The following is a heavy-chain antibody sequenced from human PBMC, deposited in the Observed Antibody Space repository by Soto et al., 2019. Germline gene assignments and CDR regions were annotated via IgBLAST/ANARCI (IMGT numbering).Heavy chain of an antibody. CDR1: GYTFTTYY. D-gene: IGHD4-17*01. V-gene: IGHV1-46*01. Sequence: QVQLVQSGAEVKNPGASVKISCKASGYTFTTYYMHWLRQARGQGLEWMGIITPSSGSTRYEQKLPYRVTMTRDTSTSTVYMELGSLRSEDTAVYYCARAVSTKTAPLDYWGQGTRVTVSS. CDR3: ARAVSTKTAPLDY. CDR2: ITPSSGST. J-gene: IGHJ4*02.